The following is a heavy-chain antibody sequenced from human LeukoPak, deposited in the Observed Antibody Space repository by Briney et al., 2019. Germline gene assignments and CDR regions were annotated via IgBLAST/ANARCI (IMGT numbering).Heavy chain of an antibody. D-gene: IGHD3-10*01. CDR1: GYIFPSYG. J-gene: IGHJ4*02. Sequence: ASVKVSCKASGYIFPSYGITWVRQAPGQGLEWMGWISAYSGNTKYAQKFQGRVTMTTDTSTSTAYMELRSLRSDDTAVYYCARQYGSGSPYDSDYWGQGTQVTVSS. CDR2: ISAYSGNT. CDR3: ARQYGSGSPYDSDY. V-gene: IGHV1-18*01.